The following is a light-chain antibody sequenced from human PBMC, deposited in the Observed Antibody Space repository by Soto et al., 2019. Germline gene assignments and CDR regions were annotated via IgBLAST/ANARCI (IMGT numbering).Light chain of an antibody. CDR2: DAS. CDR1: QSISYW. CDR3: QQLYTYPLT. V-gene: IGKV1-5*01. Sequence: DIQMTQSPSTLSASVGDRVTITCRASQSISYWLAWYQQKPGKAPKLLIYDASSLKSGVPSRFSGRGSGTEFTLTISSLQPEDFAAYYCQQLYTYPLTFGGGTKVEIK. J-gene: IGKJ4*01.